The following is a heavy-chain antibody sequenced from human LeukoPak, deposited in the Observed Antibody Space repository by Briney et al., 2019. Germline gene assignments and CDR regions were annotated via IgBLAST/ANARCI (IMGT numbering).Heavy chain of an antibody. CDR3: ARETTVVTSGIYYYYGMDV. V-gene: IGHV1-2*02. CDR1: GYTFTGYY. CDR2: INPNSGGT. D-gene: IGHD4-23*01. J-gene: IGHJ6*02. Sequence: ASVKVSCKASGYTFTGYYMHWVRQAPGQGLEWMGWINPNSGGTNYAQKFQGRVTTTRDTSISTAYMELSRLRSDDTAVYYCARETTVVTSGIYYYYGMDVWGQGTTVTVSS.